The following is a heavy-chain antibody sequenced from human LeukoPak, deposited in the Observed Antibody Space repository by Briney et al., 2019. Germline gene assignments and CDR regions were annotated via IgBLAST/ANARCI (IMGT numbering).Heavy chain of an antibody. J-gene: IGHJ4*02. V-gene: IGHV3-30*02. Sequence: PGGSLRLSCAASGFTFSSYGMHWVRQAPGKGLEWVAVIWYDGSNKYYADSVKGRFTISRDNSKNTLYLQMNSLRAEDTAVYYCAKDPSSGSTSFDYWGQGTLVTVSS. CDR3: AKDPSSGSTSFDY. D-gene: IGHD6-19*01. CDR1: GFTFSSYG. CDR2: IWYDGSNK.